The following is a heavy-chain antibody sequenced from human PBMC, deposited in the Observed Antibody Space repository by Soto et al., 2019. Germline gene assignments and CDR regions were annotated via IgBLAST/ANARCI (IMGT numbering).Heavy chain of an antibody. J-gene: IGHJ4*02. D-gene: IGHD3-22*01. V-gene: IGHV3-33*01. CDR1: GYTFSSFG. CDR2: IWYDGSNK. Sequence: QVQLVESGGGVVQPGRSLRLSCAASGYTFSSFGMHWVRQAPGKGLEWVAVIWYDGSNKYYADSVKGRFSISRDNSKNKLYLQMDSLGAEDTAVYYCARDHRYYDSRGYTLMDWGQGTLVTVSS. CDR3: ARDHRYYDSRGYTLMD.